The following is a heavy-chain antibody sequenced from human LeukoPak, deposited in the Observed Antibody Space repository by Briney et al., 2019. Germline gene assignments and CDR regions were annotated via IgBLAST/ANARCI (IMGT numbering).Heavy chain of an antibody. J-gene: IGHJ3*02. CDR1: GYTFTSYA. D-gene: IGHD6-19*01. V-gene: IGHV7-4-1*02. CDR3: ARAAVAGGDDAFDI. CDR2: INTNTGNP. Sequence: ASVKVSCKASGYTFTSYAMNWVRQAPGQGLEWMGWINTNTGNPTYAQGFTGRFVFSLDTSVSTAYLQISSLKAEDTAVYYCARAAVAGGDDAFDIWGQGTMVTVSS.